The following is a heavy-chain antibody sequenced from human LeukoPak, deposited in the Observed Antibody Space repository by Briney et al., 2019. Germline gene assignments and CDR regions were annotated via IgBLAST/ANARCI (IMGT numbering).Heavy chain of an antibody. Sequence: KPSQTLSLTCSVSGGSISSGDYYLSWIRQPPGKGLEWIGYIYYSGNTYYNPSLKSRVIVSVDTSKNQFSLKLISVTAADTAVYYCARAITGNINFDYWGQGTLVTVSS. CDR1: GGSISSGDYY. J-gene: IGHJ4*02. CDR2: IYYSGNT. CDR3: ARAITGNINFDY. V-gene: IGHV4-30-4*08. D-gene: IGHD1-14*01.